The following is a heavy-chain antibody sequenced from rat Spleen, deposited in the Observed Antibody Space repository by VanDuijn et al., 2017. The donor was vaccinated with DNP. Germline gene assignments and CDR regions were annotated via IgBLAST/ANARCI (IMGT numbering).Heavy chain of an antibody. CDR1: GLTISDYS. V-gene: IGHV6-21*01. J-gene: IGHJ2*01. D-gene: IGHD1-4*01. CDR3: TGPGFDY. Sequence: EVKLEESGGGLVQPGMSVKLSCTTSGLTISDYSMNWVRQAPGKGLEWVAEIKNKANNYATYYGKSVKGRFTISRDDSKSIVYLQMNSVRSEYTVIYYCTGPGFDYWGQGVTVTVSS. CDR2: IKNKANNYAT.